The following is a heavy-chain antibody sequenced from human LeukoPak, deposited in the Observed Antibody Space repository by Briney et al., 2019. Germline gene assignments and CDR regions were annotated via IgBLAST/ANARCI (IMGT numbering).Heavy chain of an antibody. J-gene: IGHJ4*02. CDR3: ASGRGSYYSSLFDY. D-gene: IGHD1-26*01. Sequence: PSETLSLTCAVYGGSFSGYYWSWIRQPPGKGLEWIGYIYYSGSTNYNPSLKSRVTISVDTSKNQFSLKLSSVTAADTAVYYCASGRGSYYSSLFDYWGQGTLVTVSS. CDR2: IYYSGST. V-gene: IGHV4-59*01. CDR1: GGSFSGYY.